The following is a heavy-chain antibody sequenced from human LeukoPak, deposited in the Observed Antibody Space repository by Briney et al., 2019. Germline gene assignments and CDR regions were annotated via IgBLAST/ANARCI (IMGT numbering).Heavy chain of an antibody. CDR2: IKQDGSEK. CDR1: GFTFSSYW. Sequence: GGSLRLSCAASGFTFSSYWMSWVRQAPGKGLEWVANIKQDGSEKYYVDSVKGRSTISRDNSKNTLYLQMNSLRAEDTAVYYCARDRGYYFDYWGQGTLVTVSS. J-gene: IGHJ4*02. V-gene: IGHV3-7*01. CDR3: ARDRGYYFDY.